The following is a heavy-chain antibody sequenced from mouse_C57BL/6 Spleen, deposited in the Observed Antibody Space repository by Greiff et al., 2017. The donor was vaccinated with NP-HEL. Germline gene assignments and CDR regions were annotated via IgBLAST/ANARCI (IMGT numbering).Heavy chain of an antibody. Sequence: QVQLQQPGAELVKPGASVKMSCKASGYTFTSYWITWVKQRPGQGLEWIGDIYPGSGSTNYNEKFKSKATLTVDTSSSTAYMQLSSLTSEDSAVYYCARGGNYSNSWFAYWGQGTLVTVSA. J-gene: IGHJ3*01. CDR1: GYTFTSYW. CDR3: ARGGNYSNSWFAY. CDR2: IYPGSGST. V-gene: IGHV1-55*01. D-gene: IGHD2-5*01.